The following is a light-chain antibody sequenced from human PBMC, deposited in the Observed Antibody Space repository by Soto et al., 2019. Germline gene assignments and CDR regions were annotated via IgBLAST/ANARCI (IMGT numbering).Light chain of an antibody. V-gene: IGLV3-21*02. Sequence: SSEVTQPASLSVAPGQTVRVTRGGKDIGSKSVHWYQQKPGQAPVLVVHDDSDRPSGIPERFSGSNSGNTATLTISSVEAGDEADYHCHVWDRASDHYVFGTGTKVTVL. CDR1: DIGSKS. J-gene: IGLJ1*01. CDR3: HVWDRASDHYV. CDR2: DDS.